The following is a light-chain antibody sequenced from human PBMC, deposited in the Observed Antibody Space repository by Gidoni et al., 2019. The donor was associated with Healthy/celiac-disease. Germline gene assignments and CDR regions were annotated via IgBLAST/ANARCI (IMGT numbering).Light chain of an antibody. CDR1: QSVSSSY. CDR2: GAA. V-gene: IGKV3-20*01. J-gene: IGKJ1*01. CDR3: QQYGSSPT. Sequence: EIVLPQSPGTLSLSPGERATLSCRASQSVSSSYLAWYQQKPGQAPRLLIYGAASRATGIPDRFSGSGSGTDFTLTISRLEPEDFAVYYCQQYGSSPTFXQXTKVEIK.